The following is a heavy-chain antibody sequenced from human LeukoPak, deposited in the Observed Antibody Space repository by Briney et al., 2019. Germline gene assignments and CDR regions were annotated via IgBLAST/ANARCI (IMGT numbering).Heavy chain of an antibody. CDR3: ARDQDYGMDV. CDR2: IYYSGST. J-gene: IGHJ6*02. CDR1: GGSISSGGYY. V-gene: IGHV4-31*03. Sequence: SETLSLTCTVSGGSISSGGYYWSWIRQHPGKGLEWIGYIYYSGSTYYNPSLKSRVTISVDKSKNQFSLKLSSVTAADTAVYYCARDQDYGMDVWGQGTTVTVSS.